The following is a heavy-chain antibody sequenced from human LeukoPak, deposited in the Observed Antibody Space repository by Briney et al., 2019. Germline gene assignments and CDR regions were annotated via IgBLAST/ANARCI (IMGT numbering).Heavy chain of an antibody. J-gene: IGHJ4*02. CDR3: TTTASYSIRDGWHFDY. V-gene: IGHV3-15*01. CDR1: GFSFNNAW. D-gene: IGHD6-13*01. Sequence: GGSLRLSCAASGFSFNNAWMNWVRQAPGKGLEWVGRIKSKSDGGTTDYAAPVKGRFTISRDDSKDMLSLQMNSLKTEDTAVYYCTTTASYSIRDGWHFDYWGQGTLVTVSS. CDR2: IKSKSDGGTT.